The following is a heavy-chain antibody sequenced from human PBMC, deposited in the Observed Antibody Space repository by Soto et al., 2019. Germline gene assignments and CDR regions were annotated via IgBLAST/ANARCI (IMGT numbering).Heavy chain of an antibody. CDR2: ISYDGSNK. J-gene: IGHJ6*04. CDR1: GFTLSDYW. D-gene: IGHD5-18*01. CDR3: ARGNVDTAMVTDYYYGMDV. V-gene: IGHV3-30-3*01. Sequence: PGGSLRLSCAASGFTLSDYWMHWVRQVPGKGLLWVAVISYDGSNKYYADSVKGRFTISRDNSKNTLYLQMNSLRAEDTAVYYCARGNVDTAMVTDYYYGMDVWGKGTTVTVSS.